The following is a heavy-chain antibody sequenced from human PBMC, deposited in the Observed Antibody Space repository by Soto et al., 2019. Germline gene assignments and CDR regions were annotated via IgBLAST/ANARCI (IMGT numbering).Heavy chain of an antibody. CDR1: GFTFSSYW. Sequence: RGSLRLSCGASGFTFSSYWMSWFRQAPGKGLEWVANIKQDGSEKYYVDSVKGRFTISRDNAKNSLYLQMNSLRAEDTAVYYCARDYYDYDLSPGRSYYYYYGMDVWGQGTTVTVSS. D-gene: IGHD3-16*01. V-gene: IGHV3-7*01. CDR3: ARDYYDYDLSPGRSYYYYYGMDV. CDR2: IKQDGSEK. J-gene: IGHJ6*02.